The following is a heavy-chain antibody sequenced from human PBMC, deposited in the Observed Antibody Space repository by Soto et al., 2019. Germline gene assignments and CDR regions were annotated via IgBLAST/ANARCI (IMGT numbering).Heavy chain of an antibody. V-gene: IGHV3-23*01. CDR1: GFTFSSYA. Sequence: EVQLLESGGGLVQPGGSLRLSCAASGFTFSSYAMSWVRQAPGKGLEWVSAISGSGGSTYYADSAKGRFTISRDNSKNTLYLQMNSLRAEDTAVYYCAKGQDIVLVPAAIWFDPWGQGTLVTVSS. CDR2: ISGSGGST. D-gene: IGHD2-2*01. CDR3: AKGQDIVLVPAAIWFDP. J-gene: IGHJ5*02.